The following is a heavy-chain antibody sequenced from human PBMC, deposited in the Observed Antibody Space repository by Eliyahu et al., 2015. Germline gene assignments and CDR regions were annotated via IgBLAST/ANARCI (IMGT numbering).Heavy chain of an antibody. CDR3: ARGLGIAAHNWFDP. D-gene: IGHD6-13*01. V-gene: IGHV4-34*01. CDR2: INHSGST. Sequence: QVQLQQWGAGLLKPSETLSLTCAVYGGSFSGYYWSWIRQPPGKGLEWIGEINHSGSTNYNPPLKSRVTISVDTSKNQFSLKLSSVTAADTAVYYCARGLGIAAHNWFDPWGQGTLVTVSS. CDR1: GGSFSGYY. J-gene: IGHJ5*02.